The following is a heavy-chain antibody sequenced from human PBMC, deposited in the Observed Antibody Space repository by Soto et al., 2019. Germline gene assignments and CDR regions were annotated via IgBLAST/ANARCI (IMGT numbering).Heavy chain of an antibody. CDR1: GYTFTSYY. CDR3: ARVYCSGGSCYGIDY. CDR2: INPSGGGT. J-gene: IGHJ4*02. Sequence: ASVKVSCKASGYTFTSYYLQWVRQAPGQGLEWMGVINPSGGGTKYAQKFQGRVTMTRDTSTSTVYMELSSLRSEDTAVYYCARVYCSGGSCYGIDYWGQGTLVTVSS. D-gene: IGHD2-15*01. V-gene: IGHV1-46*01.